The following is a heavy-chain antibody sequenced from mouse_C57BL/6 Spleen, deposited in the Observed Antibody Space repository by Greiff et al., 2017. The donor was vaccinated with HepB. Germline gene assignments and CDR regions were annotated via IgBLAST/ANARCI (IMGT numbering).Heavy chain of an antibody. CDR3: ASLYGWYFDV. J-gene: IGHJ1*03. CDR2: ISYDGSN. CDR1: GYSITSGYY. Sequence: EVKLVESGPGLVKPSQSLSLTCSVTGYSITSGYYWNWIRQFPGNKLEWMGYISYDGSNNYNPSLKNRISITRDTSKNQFFLKLNSVTTEDTATYYCASLYGWYFDVWGTGTTVTVSS. V-gene: IGHV3-6*01. D-gene: IGHD1-1*01.